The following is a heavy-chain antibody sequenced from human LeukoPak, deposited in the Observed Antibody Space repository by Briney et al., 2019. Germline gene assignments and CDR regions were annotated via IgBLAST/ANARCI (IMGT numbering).Heavy chain of an antibody. D-gene: IGHD4-17*01. CDR1: GGSMSSHY. V-gene: IGHV4-59*11. CDR2: ISYIGST. CDR3: ARDPTTVTKGLDI. Sequence: PSETLSLTCTVSGGSMSSHYWSWIRQPPGKGLEWIGYISYIGSTNYNPSLKSRVTISVDTSKNQFSLKLSSVTAADAAVYFCARDPTTVTKGLDIWGQGTMGTVSA. J-gene: IGHJ3*02.